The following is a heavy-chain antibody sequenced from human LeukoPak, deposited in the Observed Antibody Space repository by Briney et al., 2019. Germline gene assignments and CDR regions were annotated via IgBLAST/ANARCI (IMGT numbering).Heavy chain of an antibody. CDR1: GYSISSGYY. D-gene: IGHD3-10*01. Sequence: SETLSLTCTVSGYSISSGYYWGWIRQPPGKGLEWIGSIYHSGSTYYNPSLKSRVTISVDTSKNQFSLKLNSVTAADTAVYYCARLRRVITMVRGLDYWGQGTLVTVSS. J-gene: IGHJ4*02. CDR2: IYHSGST. V-gene: IGHV4-38-2*02. CDR3: ARLRRVITMVRGLDY.